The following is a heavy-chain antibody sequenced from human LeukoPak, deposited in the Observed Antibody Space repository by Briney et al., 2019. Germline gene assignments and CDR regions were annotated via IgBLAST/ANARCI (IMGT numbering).Heavy chain of an antibody. D-gene: IGHD1-26*01. Sequence: GGSLRLSCAASGFTFSSYAMSWVRQAPGKGLEWVSTIIGSGVSTFYADSVKGRFTISRDNSKNTLYLQVNSLRAEDTAVYYRAKDLDLVGATVGYWGQGTLVTVSS. CDR1: GFTFSSYA. J-gene: IGHJ4*02. CDR2: IIGSGVST. CDR3: AKDLDLVGATVGY. V-gene: IGHV3-23*01.